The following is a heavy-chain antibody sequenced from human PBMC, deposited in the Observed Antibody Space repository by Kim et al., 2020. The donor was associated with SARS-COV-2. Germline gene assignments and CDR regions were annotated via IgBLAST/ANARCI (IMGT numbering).Heavy chain of an antibody. V-gene: IGHV3-48*04. J-gene: IGHJ4*02. CDR3: ARYFSAWGFDY. CDR2: IGGSGSTI. D-gene: IGHD6-19*01. CDR1: GFTFSRSG. Sequence: GGSLRLSCAASGFTFSRSGINWVRQAPGKGLEWVSYIGGSGSTIYYADSVKGRFTISRDNAKNSLYLQMNSLRAEDTAVYYCARYFSAWGFDYWGQGTLVTVSS.